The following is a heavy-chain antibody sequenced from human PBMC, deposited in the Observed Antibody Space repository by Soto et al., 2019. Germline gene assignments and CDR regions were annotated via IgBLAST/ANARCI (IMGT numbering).Heavy chain of an antibody. CDR3: ASAGGWGAVAADY. Sequence: QLQLQESGSGLVKPSQTLSLTCAVSGGSISSGGYSWSWIRQPPGKGLEWIGYIYHSGSTYYNPSLKSRVTIPVDRSKTQFSLKLSSVTAADTAVYYCASAGGWGAVAADYWGQGTLVTVSS. CDR1: GGSISSGGYS. D-gene: IGHD6-19*01. J-gene: IGHJ4*02. CDR2: IYHSGST. V-gene: IGHV4-30-2*01.